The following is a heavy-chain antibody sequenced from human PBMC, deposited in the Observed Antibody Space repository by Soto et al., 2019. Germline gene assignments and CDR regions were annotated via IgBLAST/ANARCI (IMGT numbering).Heavy chain of an antibody. D-gene: IGHD3-22*01. CDR2: ISAYNGNT. CDR3: ARDITMIVVVITTGSSGYGMDV. J-gene: IGHJ6*02. Sequence: GASVKVSCKASGYTFTSYGISWVRQAPGQGLEWMGWISAYNGNTNYAQKLQGRVTMTTDTSTSTAYMELRSLRSDDTAVYYCARDITMIVVVITTGSSGYGMDVWGQGTTVTVSS. V-gene: IGHV1-18*01. CDR1: GYTFTSYG.